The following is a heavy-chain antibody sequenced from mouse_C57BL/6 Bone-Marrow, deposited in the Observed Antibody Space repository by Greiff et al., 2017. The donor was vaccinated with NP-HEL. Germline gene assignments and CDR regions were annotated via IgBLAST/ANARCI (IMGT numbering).Heavy chain of an antibody. D-gene: IGHD3-2*02. CDR1: GYTFTDYN. CDR2: INPNNGGT. CDR3: ARSAAAQAQYYFDY. J-gene: IGHJ2*01. Sequence: EVQLQQSGPELVKPGASVKMSCKASGYTFTDYNMHWVKQSHGKSLEWIGYINPNNGGTSYNQKFKGKATLTVNKSSSTAYMELRSLTSEDSAVYYCARSAAAQAQYYFDYWGQGTTLTVSS. V-gene: IGHV1-22*01.